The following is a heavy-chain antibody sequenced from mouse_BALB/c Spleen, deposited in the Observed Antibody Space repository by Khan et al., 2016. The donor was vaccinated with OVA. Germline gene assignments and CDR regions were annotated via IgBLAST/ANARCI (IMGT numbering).Heavy chain of an antibody. D-gene: IGHD1-1*01. CDR3: ERRGLRWDFDY. CDR2: INPSTGYT. CDR1: GYTFINYW. J-gene: IGHJ2*01. Sequence: QVRLQQSGAELAKPGASVKMSCKASGYTFINYWILWVKQRPGQGLEWIGYINPSTGYTEYNQNFKDKATLPADKSSSTAYMQLSSLTSDDSAVYYCERRGLRWDFDYWGQGTTLTVSS. V-gene: IGHV1-7*01.